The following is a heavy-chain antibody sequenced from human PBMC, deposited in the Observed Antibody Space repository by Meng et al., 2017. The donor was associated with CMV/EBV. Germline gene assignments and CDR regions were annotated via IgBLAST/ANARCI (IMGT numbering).Heavy chain of an antibody. CDR3: ATLGILLWFGFDP. V-gene: IGHV4-30-4*08. CDR1: AGSISIGDYY. CDR2: IYYSGST. Sequence: HLSDACPRLLTTSQTLPLTVSVSAGSISIGDYYWSWIRQPPGKGLEWIGYIYYSGSTYYTPSLKSRVTISVDTSKNQFSLKLSSVTAADTAVYYCATLGILLWFGFDPWGQGTLVTVSS. J-gene: IGHJ5*02. D-gene: IGHD3-10*01.